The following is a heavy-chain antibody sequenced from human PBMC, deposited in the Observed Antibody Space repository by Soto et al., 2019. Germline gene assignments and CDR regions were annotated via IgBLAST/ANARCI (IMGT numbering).Heavy chain of an antibody. CDR1: GFTFSYYY. CDR3: ARDRDFSDV. J-gene: IGHJ6*02. D-gene: IGHD3-3*01. CDR2: ISSSSSYT. V-gene: IGHV3-11*06. Sequence: LRLSCAASGFTFSYYYMSWIRQAPGKGLEWVSYISSSSSYTNYADSVKGRFTISRDNAKNSLYLQMNSLRAEDTAVYYCARDRDFSDVWGQGTTVTVSS.